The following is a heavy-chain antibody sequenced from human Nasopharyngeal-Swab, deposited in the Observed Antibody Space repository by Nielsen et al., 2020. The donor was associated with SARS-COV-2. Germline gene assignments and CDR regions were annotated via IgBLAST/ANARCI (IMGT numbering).Heavy chain of an antibody. Sequence: SETLSLTCTVSGGSISSSSYYWVWIRQPPGKRLEWIGSIFYSGSTYYNPSLKSRVTISVDTSKNQFSLRLSSVTAADTAVYYCARIPSLYSGSAPFDYWGRGTLVTVSS. V-gene: IGHV4-39*01. D-gene: IGHD1-26*01. CDR1: GGSISSSSYY. J-gene: IGHJ4*02. CDR3: ARIPSLYSGSAPFDY. CDR2: IFYSGST.